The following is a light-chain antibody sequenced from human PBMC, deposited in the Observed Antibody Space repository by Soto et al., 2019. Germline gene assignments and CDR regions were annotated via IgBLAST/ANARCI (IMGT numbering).Light chain of an antibody. V-gene: IGKV3-20*01. CDR3: PHYGSSPP. CDR1: QSVNSAH. J-gene: IGKJ2*01. CDR2: AAS. Sequence: EIVLTQSPGTLSLSPGERATLSCRTSQSVNSAHLAWYRQRPGQTPSLLIYAASKRAAGTPDRFSGGGTGTDFTLTISRLEPEEFEIYFCPHYGSSPPFGQGTKLEI.